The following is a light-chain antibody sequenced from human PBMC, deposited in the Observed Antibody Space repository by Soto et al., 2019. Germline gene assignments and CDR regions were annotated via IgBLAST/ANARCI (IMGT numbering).Light chain of an antibody. V-gene: IGKV3-20*01. CDR3: QQYGISPTT. Sequence: EIVLTQSPGTVSVSPGERAALSFTASQSVSSSYLAWYQQKPGQAPRLLIYGASSRATGIPDRFSGSGSGTDFTLTISRLEPEDFAVYHCQQYGISPTTFGQGTKVDIK. CDR1: QSVSSSY. CDR2: GAS. J-gene: IGKJ1*01.